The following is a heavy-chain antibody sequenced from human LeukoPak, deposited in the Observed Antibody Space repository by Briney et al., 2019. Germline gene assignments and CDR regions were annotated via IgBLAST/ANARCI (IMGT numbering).Heavy chain of an antibody. V-gene: IGHV3-53*01. CDR3: ARDLPLDY. J-gene: IGHJ4*02. Sequence: GGSLRLSCPASEFTFSSYSMNWVRQAPGKGLEWVSVIYSGGSTYYADSVKGRFTISRDNSKNTLYLQMNSLRVEDTAVYYCARDLPLDYWGQGTLVTVSS. CDR1: EFTFSSYS. CDR2: IYSGGST.